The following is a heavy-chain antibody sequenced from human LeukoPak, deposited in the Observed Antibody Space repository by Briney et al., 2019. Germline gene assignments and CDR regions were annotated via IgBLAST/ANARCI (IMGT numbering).Heavy chain of an antibody. CDR1: GGSISSGDHY. D-gene: IGHD4-17*01. CDR2: IYYSGST. V-gene: IGHV4-30-4*01. Sequence: PSETLSLTCTVSGGSISSGDHYWSWIRQPPGKGLEWIGYIYYSGSTYYNPSLKSRVTISVDTSKNQFSLKLSSVTAADTAVYYCARDRAYGDYVSGDYWGQGTLVTVSS. J-gene: IGHJ4*02. CDR3: ARDRAYGDYVSGDY.